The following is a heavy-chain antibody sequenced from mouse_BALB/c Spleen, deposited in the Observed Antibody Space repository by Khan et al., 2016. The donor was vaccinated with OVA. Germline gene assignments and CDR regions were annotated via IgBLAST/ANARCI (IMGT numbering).Heavy chain of an antibody. CDR3: TRDRIDY. CDR2: INPTSGYT. V-gene: IGHV1-7*01. Sequence: QVQLQQSGAERAKPGASVKMSCKASGYTFTTYWMHWVKQRPGQGQEWIGYINPTSGYTDYNEKFKDRATLSADKSSSTAYMQLSSLTSEDSAVYYCTRDRIDYWGQGTTLTVSS. CDR1: GYTFTTYW. J-gene: IGHJ2*01.